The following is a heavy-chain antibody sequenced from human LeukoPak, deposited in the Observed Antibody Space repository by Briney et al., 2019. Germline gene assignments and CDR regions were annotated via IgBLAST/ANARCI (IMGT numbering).Heavy chain of an antibody. D-gene: IGHD4-17*01. V-gene: IGHV4-34*01. J-gene: IGHJ6*02. CDR3: ARGLSVTTPNYYYYGMDV. Sequence: SETLSLTCAVYGGSFSGYYWSWIRQPPGKGLEWIGEINHSGSTNYNPSLKSRVTISVDTSKNQFSLKLSSVTAADTAVYYCARGLSVTTPNYYYYGMDVWGQGTTVTVSS. CDR1: GGSFSGYY. CDR2: INHSGST.